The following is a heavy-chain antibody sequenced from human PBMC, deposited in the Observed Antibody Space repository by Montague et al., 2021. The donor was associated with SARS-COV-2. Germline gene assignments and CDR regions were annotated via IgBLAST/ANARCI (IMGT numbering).Heavy chain of an antibody. V-gene: IGHV3-23*03. CDR2: IFSGGSST. J-gene: IGHJ5*01. CDR3: ARVSGYGSGSSFNWFDS. D-gene: IGHD3-10*01. Sequence: SLRLSLSASGFTFRSYAMSWVRQAPGKGLEWVSVIFSGGSSTYYVDSVKGRFTISRDDSKNTLFLQMNSLRAEDTAVYYCARVSGYGSGSSFNWFDSWGQGLVVTVSS. CDR1: GFTFRSYA.